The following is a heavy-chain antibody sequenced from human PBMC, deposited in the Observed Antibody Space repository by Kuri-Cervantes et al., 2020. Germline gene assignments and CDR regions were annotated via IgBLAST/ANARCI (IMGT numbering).Heavy chain of an antibody. CDR2: INPNNGGT. V-gene: IGHV1-2*02. CDR1: GYTFITYY. D-gene: IGHD4-11*01. J-gene: IGHJ3*02. Sequence: GGSLRLSCKASGYTFITYYIHWVRQAPGQGLEWMGWINPNNGGTEDALKFQGRVTMTRDTSISTGYMEVSSLTSDDAAVYYCARGSGMTTETMAFDIWGQGTMVTVSS. CDR3: ARGSGMTTETMAFDI.